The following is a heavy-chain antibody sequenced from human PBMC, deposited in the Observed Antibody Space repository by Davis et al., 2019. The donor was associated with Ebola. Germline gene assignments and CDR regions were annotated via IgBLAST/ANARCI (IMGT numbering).Heavy chain of an antibody. D-gene: IGHD3-10*01. CDR2: INQSGST. Sequence: SETLSLTCAVYGGSFSHYYWNWIRQPPGRGLEWIGEINQSGSTKYNPSLKSRVTIAVDTSRNQFSLNLNSVTAADTAVYYCARSITMVRGVIPWFDPWAREPWSPSPQ. CDR1: GGSFSHYY. J-gene: IGHJ5*02. CDR3: ARSITMVRGVIPWFDP. V-gene: IGHV4-34*01.